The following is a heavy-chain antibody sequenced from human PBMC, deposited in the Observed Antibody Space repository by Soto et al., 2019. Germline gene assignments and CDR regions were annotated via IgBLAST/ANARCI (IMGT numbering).Heavy chain of an antibody. CDR1: GGTFSSYA. D-gene: IGHD5-18*01. Sequence: QVQLVQSGAEVKKPGSSVKVSCKASGGTFSSYAISWVRQAPGQGLEWMGGIIPIFGTANYAQKFQGRVTITADESTSTAYMELRSLRSEDTAGYYCASSGRVNTWIQLWALDYWGQGTLVTVSS. V-gene: IGHV1-69*01. CDR2: IIPIFGTA. J-gene: IGHJ4*02. CDR3: ASSGRVNTWIQLWALDY.